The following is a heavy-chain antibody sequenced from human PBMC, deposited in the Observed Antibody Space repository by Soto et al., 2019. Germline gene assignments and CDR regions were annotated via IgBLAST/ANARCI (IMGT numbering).Heavy chain of an antibody. D-gene: IGHD3-3*01. V-gene: IGHV3-15*07. CDR3: TTGGDSYYDFWSGYYIFDY. Sequence: EVQLVESGGGLVKPGGSLRLSCAASGFTFSNAWMNWVRQAPGKGLEWDGRIKSKTDGGTTDYAAPVKGRFTISRDDSKNTLYLQMNSLKTEDTAVYYCTTGGDSYYDFWSGYYIFDYWGQGTLVTVSS. J-gene: IGHJ4*02. CDR2: IKSKTDGGTT. CDR1: GFTFSNAW.